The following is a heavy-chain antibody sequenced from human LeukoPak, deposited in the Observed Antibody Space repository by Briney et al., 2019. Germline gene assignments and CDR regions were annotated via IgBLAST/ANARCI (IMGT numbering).Heavy chain of an antibody. V-gene: IGHV4-4*07. CDR1: GGSISSYY. Sequence: SETLSLTCTVSGGSISSYYWSWIRQPAGKGLEWIGRIYASGSTNYNPSLRSRVTMSVDTSKNQFSLKVSSMTAADTAVYYCAREVNSSTWRPLDFWGQGTLVTVSS. J-gene: IGHJ4*02. CDR2: IYASGST. D-gene: IGHD6-13*01. CDR3: AREVNSSTWRPLDF.